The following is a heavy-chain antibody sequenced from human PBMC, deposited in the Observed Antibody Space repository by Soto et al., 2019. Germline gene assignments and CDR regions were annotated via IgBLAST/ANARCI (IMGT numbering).Heavy chain of an antibody. V-gene: IGHV4-34*01. J-gene: IGHJ6*02. CDR3: AGLTVPRYYYGMAV. CDR1: GGSFSGYY. D-gene: IGHD2-2*01. CDR2: INHSGST. Sequence: SETLCLSCAVYGGSFSGYYWSCIRQPPGKGLEWIGEINHSGSTNYNPSLKSRVTISVDRSKNRLSLKLSSVTAADTAVYYCAGLTVPRYYYGMAVSAQGTTVPVSS.